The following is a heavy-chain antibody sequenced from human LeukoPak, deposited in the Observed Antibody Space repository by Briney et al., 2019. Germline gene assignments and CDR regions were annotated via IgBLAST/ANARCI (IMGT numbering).Heavy chain of an antibody. CDR2: ISSSSSYI. Sequence: PGGSLRLSCAASGFTFSSYSMNWVRQAPGKGLEWVSPISSSSSYIYYADSVKGRFTISRDNAKNSLYLQMNSLRAEDTAVYYCARVTMVRGVIRYFDYWGQGTLVTVSS. D-gene: IGHD3-10*01. J-gene: IGHJ4*02. V-gene: IGHV3-21*01. CDR1: GFTFSSYS. CDR3: ARVTMVRGVIRYFDY.